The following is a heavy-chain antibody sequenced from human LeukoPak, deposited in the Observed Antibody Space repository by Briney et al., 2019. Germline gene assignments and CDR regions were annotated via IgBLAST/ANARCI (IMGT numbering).Heavy chain of an antibody. CDR3: ARDHRVGSSPYDAFDI. CDR1: GGTFSSYA. CDR2: TIPIFGTA. V-gene: IGHV1-69*13. D-gene: IGHD6-6*01. Sequence: SVKVSCKASGGTFSSYAISWVRQAPGQGLEWMGGTIPIFGTANYAQKFQGRVTITADESTSTAYMELSSLRSEDTAVYYCARDHRVGSSPYDAFDIWGQGTMVTVSS. J-gene: IGHJ3*02.